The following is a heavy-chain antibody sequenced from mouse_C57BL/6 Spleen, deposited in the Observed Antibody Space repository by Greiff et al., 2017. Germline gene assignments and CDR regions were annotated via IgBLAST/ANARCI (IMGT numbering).Heavy chain of an antibody. V-gene: IGHV1-64*01. CDR2: IHPNSGST. D-gene: IGHD2-1*01. CDR1: GYTFTSYW. J-gene: IGHJ1*03. Sequence: QVQLQQSGAELVKPGASVKLSCKASGYTFTSYWMHWVKQRPGQGLEWIGMIHPNSGSTNYNEKFKSKATLTVDKSSSTAYMQLSSLTSEDSAVYYCALYYGNYVGYFDVWGTGTTVTVSS. CDR3: ALYYGNYVGYFDV.